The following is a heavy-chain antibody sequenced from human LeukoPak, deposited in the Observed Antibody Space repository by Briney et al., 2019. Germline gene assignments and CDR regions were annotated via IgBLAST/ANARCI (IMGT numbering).Heavy chain of an antibody. Sequence: SETLSLTCTVSGGSISSSSYYWGWIRQPPGKGLEWIAYYSGRTHFNPSLKSRVTISVDTSKNQFSLKLSSVTAADTAVYYCARHVGSGSYFDYWGQGTLVTVSP. CDR2: YYSGRT. J-gene: IGHJ4*02. D-gene: IGHD1-26*01. V-gene: IGHV4-39*01. CDR1: GGSISSSSYY. CDR3: ARHVGSGSYFDY.